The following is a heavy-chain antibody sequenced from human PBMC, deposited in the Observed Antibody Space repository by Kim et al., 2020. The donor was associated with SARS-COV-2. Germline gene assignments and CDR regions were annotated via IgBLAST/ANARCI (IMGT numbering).Heavy chain of an antibody. Sequence: ASVKVSCKASGYTFTSYGISWVRQAPGQGLEWMGWISAYNGNTNYAQKLQGRVTMTTDTSTSTAYMELRSLRSDDTAVYYCALRNCGGDCYVFDYWGQGTLVTVSS. CDR2: ISAYNGNT. D-gene: IGHD2-21*01. CDR1: GYTFTSYG. V-gene: IGHV1-18*01. J-gene: IGHJ4*02. CDR3: ALRNCGGDCYVFDY.